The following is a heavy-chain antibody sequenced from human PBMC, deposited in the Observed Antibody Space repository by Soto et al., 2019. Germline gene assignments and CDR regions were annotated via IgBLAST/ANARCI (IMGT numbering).Heavy chain of an antibody. Sequence: PGGSLRLSCAASGFTFGRHAMGWVRQTPGQGLEWVSAIIASGGNTYIAESMRGRFTISRDNSKNMLYLQMNSLRAEDTALYYCAKNVTTYYYYYDMDVWGQGTTVTVSS. D-gene: IGHD4-17*01. CDR2: IIASGGNT. V-gene: IGHV3-23*01. J-gene: IGHJ6*02. CDR1: GFTFGRHA. CDR3: AKNVTTYYYYYDMDV.